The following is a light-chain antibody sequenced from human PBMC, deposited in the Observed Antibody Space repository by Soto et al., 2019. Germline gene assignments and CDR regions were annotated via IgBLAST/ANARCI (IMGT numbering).Light chain of an antibody. CDR1: QSVSSY. V-gene: IGKV3-11*01. CDR3: QQRGNWPYT. Sequence: EIVLPQSPATLSLSPGERATLSCRASQSVSSYLAWYQQKPGQAPRLLIYDASNRATGIPARFRGSGSGTDFILTISSLEPENFAVYYCQQRGNWPYTFGQGTKLEIK. J-gene: IGKJ2*01. CDR2: DAS.